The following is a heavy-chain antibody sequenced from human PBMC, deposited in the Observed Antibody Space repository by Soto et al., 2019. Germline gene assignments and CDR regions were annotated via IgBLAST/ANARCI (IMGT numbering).Heavy chain of an antibody. CDR3: TRVPESNIVVVVAADD. J-gene: IGHJ4*02. CDR2: IRSKAYGGTT. Sequence: GGSLRLSCAASGFTFSESWVSWARRPPGKGLEWVGFIRSKAYGGTTEYAASVKGRFTISRDDSKSIAYLQMNSLKTEDTAVYYCTRVPESNIVVVVAADDWGQGTLVTVSS. CDR1: GFTFSESW. D-gene: IGHD2-15*01. V-gene: IGHV3-49*04.